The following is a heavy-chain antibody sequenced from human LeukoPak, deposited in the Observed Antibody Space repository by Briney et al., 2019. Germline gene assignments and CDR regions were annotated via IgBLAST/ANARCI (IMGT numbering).Heavy chain of an antibody. D-gene: IGHD6-6*01. CDR2: ISSTSSYI. Sequence: GGSLRLSCAASGFTFSGYSMNWVRQAPGKGLEWVSSISSTSSYIYYADSVKGRFTISRDNAKNSLYLQMNSLRAEDTAVYYCARDSSSSYFYYHGMDVWGQGTTVTVSS. J-gene: IGHJ6*02. CDR1: GFTFSGYS. V-gene: IGHV3-21*01. CDR3: ARDSSSSYFYYHGMDV.